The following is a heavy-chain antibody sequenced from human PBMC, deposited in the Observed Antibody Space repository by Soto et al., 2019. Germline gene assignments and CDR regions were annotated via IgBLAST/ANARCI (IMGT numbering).Heavy chain of an antibody. CDR3: ARDTGAAVAYFDY. Sequence: SVKVSSKASGGTFSSKTISWVRQAPGQGLEWMRRIIPILGIANYAQKFQGRVTITADKSTSTAYMELSSLRSEDTAVYYCARDTGAAVAYFDYWGQGTLVTVSS. CDR1: GGTFSSKT. D-gene: IGHD6-19*01. J-gene: IGHJ4*02. CDR2: IIPILGIA. V-gene: IGHV1-69*04.